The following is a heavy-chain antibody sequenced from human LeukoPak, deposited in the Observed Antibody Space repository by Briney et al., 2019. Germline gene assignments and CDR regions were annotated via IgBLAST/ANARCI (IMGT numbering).Heavy chain of an antibody. D-gene: IGHD6-19*01. CDR1: GFTFSDYY. V-gene: IGHV3-11*01. CDR3: ARDIKYSSGWHFDY. J-gene: IGHJ4*02. CDR2: ISSSGSTI. Sequence: PGGSLRLSCAASGFTFSDYYISWIRQAPGKGLEWVSYISSSGSTIYYADSVKGRFTISRDNAKNSLYLQMNSLRAEDTAVYYCARDIKYSSGWHFDYWGQGTLVTVSS.